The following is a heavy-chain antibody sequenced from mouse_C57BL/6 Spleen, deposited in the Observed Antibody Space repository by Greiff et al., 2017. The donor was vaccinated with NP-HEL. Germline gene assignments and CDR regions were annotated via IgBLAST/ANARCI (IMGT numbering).Heavy chain of an antibody. J-gene: IGHJ4*01. Sequence: DVKLVESGGGLVKPGGSLKLSCAASGFTFSDYGMHWVRQAPEKGLEWVAYISSGSSTIYSADTVKGRFTISRDNAKNTLFLQMTSLRSEETAMYYCARQGYYAMDYWGQGTSVTVSS. CDR3: ARQGYYAMDY. CDR2: ISSGSSTI. CDR1: GFTFSDYG. V-gene: IGHV5-17*01.